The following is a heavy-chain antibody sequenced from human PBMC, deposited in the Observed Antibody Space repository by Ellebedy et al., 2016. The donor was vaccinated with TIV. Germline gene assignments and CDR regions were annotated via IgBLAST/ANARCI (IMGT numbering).Heavy chain of an antibody. V-gene: IGHV1-69*04. CDR1: VGTFSSDA. Sequence: SVKVSCXASVGTFSSDALSWVRQAPGQGLEWMGRIIPILVVPDYAQRFQGRVTITADRSTSTAYMELSSLRSEDTALYYCARAGEGCTTTICYNAFDIWGQGTMVIASS. CDR3: ARAGEGCTTTICYNAFDI. D-gene: IGHD2-2*01. CDR2: IIPILVVP. J-gene: IGHJ3*02.